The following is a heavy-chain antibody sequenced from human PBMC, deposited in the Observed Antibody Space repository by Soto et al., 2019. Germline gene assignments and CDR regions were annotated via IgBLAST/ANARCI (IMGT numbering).Heavy chain of an antibody. V-gene: IGHV1-69*01. CDR2: IIPIFGTP. D-gene: IGHD2-15*01. CDR3: AKRDCSAGKCYEYDFED. CDR1: GGTFSNYS. J-gene: IGHJ4*02. Sequence: QEQLVQSGPEVKKPGSSLKVSCKASGGTFSNYSISWVRQAPGQGLEWVGGIIPIFGTPNYAQQFPGRVTITADESTTTASMELSSLTSEATAGYYCAKRDCSAGKCYEYDFEDRGQGTRVTVSS.